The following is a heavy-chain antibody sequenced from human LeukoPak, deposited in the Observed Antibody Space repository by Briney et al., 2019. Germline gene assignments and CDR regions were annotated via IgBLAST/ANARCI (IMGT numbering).Heavy chain of an antibody. V-gene: IGHV3-7*01. Sequence: GGSLRLSCAASEFTFSSHWMTWVRQAPGEGLEFVANIKEDGSEINYADSVKGCFTVSRDNAKNSLYLQMNSLRAEDTALYYCARERQQLRYFDYWGQGTLVTVSS. CDR2: IKEDGSEI. CDR3: ARERQQLRYFDY. CDR1: EFTFSSHW. D-gene: IGHD6-13*01. J-gene: IGHJ4*02.